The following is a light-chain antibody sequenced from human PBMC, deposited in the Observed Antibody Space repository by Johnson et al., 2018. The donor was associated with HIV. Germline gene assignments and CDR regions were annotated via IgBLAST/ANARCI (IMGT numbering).Light chain of an antibody. V-gene: IGLV1-44*01. CDR2: RNN. Sequence: QSVLTQPPSASGTPGQRVTISCTGSSANIGSNPVNWYHQLPGTAPKLLIYRNNQRPSGVPDRFSGSKSGTSASLAISGLQAEAEADYYCAALYDSLNGHYVFGTGTKVTGL. CDR1: SANIGSNP. J-gene: IGLJ1*01. CDR3: AALYDSLNGHYV.